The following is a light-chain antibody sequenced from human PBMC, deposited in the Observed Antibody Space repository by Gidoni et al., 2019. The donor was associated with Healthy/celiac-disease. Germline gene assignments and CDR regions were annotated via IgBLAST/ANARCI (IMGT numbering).Light chain of an antibody. CDR2: EVS. Sequence: QSALTPPRSVSGSPGQSVTISCTGTSSDVGGSHYFSWYQQTPGQAPKRMSYEVSNRPSGVPDRFAGSKSGNTATPTISGLQAEDEADYYCCSYAGSSPVFGGGTKLTVL. J-gene: IGLJ2*01. CDR1: SSDVGGSHY. CDR3: CSYAGSSPV. V-gene: IGLV2-11*01.